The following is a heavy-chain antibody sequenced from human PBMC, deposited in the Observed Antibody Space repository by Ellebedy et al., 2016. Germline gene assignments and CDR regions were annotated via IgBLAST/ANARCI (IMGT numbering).Heavy chain of an antibody. Sequence: GGSLRLSXAASGFTFSNYAMSWVRQAPGKGLEWVSGISGTGGSLYYADSVKGRFTISRDNSKSTLYLQMNSLRAEDTAVYYCAKHETDGDYYFDLWGRGTLVTVSS. D-gene: IGHD2-21*01. CDR2: ISGTGGSL. J-gene: IGHJ2*01. CDR3: AKHETDGDYYFDL. V-gene: IGHV3-23*01. CDR1: GFTFSNYA.